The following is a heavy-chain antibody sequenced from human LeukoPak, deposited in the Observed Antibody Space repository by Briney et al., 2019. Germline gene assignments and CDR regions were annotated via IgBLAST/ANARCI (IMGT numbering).Heavy chain of an antibody. CDR2: ISAYNGNT. V-gene: IGHV1-18*01. CDR1: GYTFTSYG. Sequence: ASVKVSCKASGYTFTSYGISWVRQAPGQGLEWMGWISAYNGNTNYAQKLQGRVTMTTDTSTSTAYMELRSLRSDDTAVYYCASEYSSSSVGPLYGMDVWGQGTTVTVSS. J-gene: IGHJ6*02. CDR3: ASEYSSSSVGPLYGMDV. D-gene: IGHD6-6*01.